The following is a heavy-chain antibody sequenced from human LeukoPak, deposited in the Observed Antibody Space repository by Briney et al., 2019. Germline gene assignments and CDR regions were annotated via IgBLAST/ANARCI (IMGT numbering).Heavy chain of an antibody. CDR3: ARGAGTNWFDP. V-gene: IGHV4-31*03. CDR2: IYYSGST. Sequence: SETLSLTCTVSGGSISSGGYYWSWIRQHPGKGLEWIGYIYYSGSTYYNPSLKSRVTISVDTSKNRFSLKLSSVTAADTAVYYCARGAGTNWFDPWGQGTLVTVSS. J-gene: IGHJ5*02. CDR1: GGSISSGGYY.